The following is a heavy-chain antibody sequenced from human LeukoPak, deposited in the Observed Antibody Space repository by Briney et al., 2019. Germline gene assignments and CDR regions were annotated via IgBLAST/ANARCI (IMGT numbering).Heavy chain of an antibody. CDR2: IYYSGST. D-gene: IGHD3-22*01. Sequence: PSETLSLTCTVSGVSINSYYWSWIRQPPGKGLEWIGYIYYSGSTNYNPSLKSRVTISVDTSKNQFSLKLTSVTAADTAVYYCARGLTYYFDSSGYYVTDAFDIWGQGTMVTVSS. J-gene: IGHJ3*02. CDR1: GVSINSYY. CDR3: ARGLTYYFDSSGYYVTDAFDI. V-gene: IGHV4-59*01.